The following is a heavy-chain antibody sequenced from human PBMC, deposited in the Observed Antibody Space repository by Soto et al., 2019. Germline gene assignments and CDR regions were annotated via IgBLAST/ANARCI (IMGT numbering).Heavy chain of an antibody. CDR1: GFTFRSYA. V-gene: IGHV3-23*01. CDR3: AKIQMFYGVSKLGGWVDS. J-gene: IGHJ4*02. D-gene: IGHD6-6*01. Sequence: PGGSLRLSCAASGFTFRSYAMSWVRQAAGKWLEWVSSVSGSVSTTYYADSVKGRFTISRDNPKNTLYLQMNSLRAEDTAVYYCAKIQMFYGVSKLGGWVDSWGQGT. CDR2: VSGSVSTT.